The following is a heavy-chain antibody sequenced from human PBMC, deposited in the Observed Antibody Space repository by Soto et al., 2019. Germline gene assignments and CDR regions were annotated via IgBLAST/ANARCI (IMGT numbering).Heavy chain of an antibody. J-gene: IGHJ3*02. CDR3: AKDRVGGVPDAFDI. Sequence: GGSLRLSCAASGFTSTNYVMNWVRQAPGKGLEWVSSISGSGTTTFYADSVKGRFIISRDNSKNTLYLQMNSLRAEDTALYYCAKDRVGGVPDAFDIWSQGTMVT. D-gene: IGHD2-8*01. CDR1: GFTSTNYV. V-gene: IGHV3-23*01. CDR2: ISGSGTTT.